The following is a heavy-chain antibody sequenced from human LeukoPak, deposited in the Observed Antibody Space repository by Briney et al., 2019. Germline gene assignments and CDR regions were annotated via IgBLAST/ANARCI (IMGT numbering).Heavy chain of an antibody. CDR2: IYHSGST. CDR1: GGSISSGGYS. J-gene: IGHJ5*02. CDR3: ARGGPIENWFDP. V-gene: IGHV4-30-2*01. D-gene: IGHD1-26*01. Sequence: SQTLSLTCAVSGGSISSGGYSWSWVRQPPGKGPEWIGYIYHSGSTYYNPSLKSRVTISVDRSKNQFSLKLSSVTAADTAVYYCARGGPIENWFDPWGQGTLVTVSS.